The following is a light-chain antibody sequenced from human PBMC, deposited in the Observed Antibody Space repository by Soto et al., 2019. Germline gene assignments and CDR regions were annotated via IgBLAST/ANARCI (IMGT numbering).Light chain of an antibody. CDR2: DDS. Sequence: SYELTQPPSVSVAPGQTARITCGGNRIGSKSVHWFQQKPGQAPVLVVHDDSDRPPGIPERFSGSNSGGTATLTISRVEAGDEADYYCQVWDSRDDHRVFGGGTKLTVL. CDR1: RIGSKS. CDR3: QVWDSRDDHRV. J-gene: IGLJ2*01. V-gene: IGLV3-21*02.